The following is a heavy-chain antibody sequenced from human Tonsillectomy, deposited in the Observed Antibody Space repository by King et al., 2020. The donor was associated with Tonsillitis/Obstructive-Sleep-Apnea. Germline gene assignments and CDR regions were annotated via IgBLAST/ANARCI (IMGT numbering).Heavy chain of an antibody. Sequence: VQLQPWGAGLLKPSETLSLTCAVYGGSFSGYYWSWIRQPPGKGLEWIGEINHSGSTNYNPSLKSRVTISVDTSKNQFSLKLSSVTAADTAVYYCASGSSASPGGNWFDPWGQGTLVTVSS. CDR2: INHSGST. D-gene: IGHD2-2*01. V-gene: IGHV4-34*01. CDR3: ASGSSASPGGNWFDP. J-gene: IGHJ5*02. CDR1: GGSFSGYY.